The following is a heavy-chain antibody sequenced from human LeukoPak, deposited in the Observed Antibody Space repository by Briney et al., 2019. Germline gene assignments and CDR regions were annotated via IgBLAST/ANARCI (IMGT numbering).Heavy chain of an antibody. CDR1: GFSVRVNY. CDR2: LYSGGST. J-gene: IGHJ3*02. V-gene: IGHV3-53*01. Sequence: GGSLRLSCAASGFSVRVNYMSWVRHAPGKGLEWGSVLYSGGSTYYADSVKGRFTISRDNSKNTLYLQMNSLRAEDTAVYYCAREPTYYYGSGGAGAFDIWGQGTMVTVSS. D-gene: IGHD3-10*01. CDR3: AREPTYYYGSGGAGAFDI.